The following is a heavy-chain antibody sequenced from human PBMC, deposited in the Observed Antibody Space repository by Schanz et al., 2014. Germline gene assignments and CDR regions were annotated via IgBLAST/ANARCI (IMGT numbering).Heavy chain of an antibody. CDR3: ARDRVYRFLKGENRFYFDY. J-gene: IGHJ4*02. CDR1: GYTFTRSG. CDR2: ISAYSGNS. V-gene: IGHV1-18*01. D-gene: IGHD3-3*01. Sequence: QVQLVQSGGEVKTPGASVKVSCKASGYTFTRSGISWVRQAPGQGLEWMGWISAYSGNSKYAQKLQGRVTMTTDTSTNTAYMELRSLTSDDTAVYYCARDRVYRFLKGENRFYFDYWGQGTLVIVSS.